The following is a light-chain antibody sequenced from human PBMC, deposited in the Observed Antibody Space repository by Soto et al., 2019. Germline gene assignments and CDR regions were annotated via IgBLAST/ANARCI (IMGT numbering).Light chain of an antibody. Sequence: QSALTQPASVSGSPGQSITISCTGTSSDVGGYNYVSWYQQHPGKAPKLMIYEGSKRPSGVSNRFSGSKSGNTASLTISGLQAEDEADYYCCSYAGSSTFPVFGGGTKLTVL. CDR3: CSYAGSSTFPV. V-gene: IGLV2-23*03. CDR2: EGS. J-gene: IGLJ2*01. CDR1: SSDVGGYNY.